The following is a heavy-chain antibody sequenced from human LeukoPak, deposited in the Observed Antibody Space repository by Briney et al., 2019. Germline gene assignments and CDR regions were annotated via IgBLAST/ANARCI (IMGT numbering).Heavy chain of an antibody. CDR2: ISGYNGNT. V-gene: IGHV1-18*01. J-gene: IGHJ4*02. CDR3: ARVDIRAIASSGWYGFDY. Sequence: GASVKVSCRASGYTFTSYGISWVRQAPGQGLEWMGWISGYNGNTNYAQKFQGRVTMTTDTSTSTAYTELRSLRSDDTAVYYCARVDIRAIASSGWYGFDYWGQGTLVTVSS. D-gene: IGHD6-19*01. CDR1: GYTFTSYG.